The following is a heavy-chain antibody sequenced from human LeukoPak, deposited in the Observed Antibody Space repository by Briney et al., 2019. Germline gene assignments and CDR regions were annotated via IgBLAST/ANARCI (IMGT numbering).Heavy chain of an antibody. D-gene: IGHD6-19*01. V-gene: IGHV3-21*01. CDR3: ARDGGSSSGWYPGY. CDR2: ISTSSSYI. Sequence: GGSLRLSCAASGFTFSSYSMNWVRQAPGKGLEWVSSISTSSSYIYYADSVKGRFTISRDNAKSSLYLQMNSLRADDTAVYYCARDGGSSSGWYPGYWGQGTLVTVSS. J-gene: IGHJ4*02. CDR1: GFTFSSYS.